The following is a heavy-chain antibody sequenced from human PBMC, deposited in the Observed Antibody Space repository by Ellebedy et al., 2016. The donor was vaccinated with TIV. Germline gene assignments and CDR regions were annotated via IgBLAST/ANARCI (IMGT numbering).Heavy chain of an antibody. CDR2: IYTSGST. Sequence: MPSETLSLTCTVSGGSISSYYWSWIRQHAGKGLEWIGRIYTSGSTNYNPSLKSRVTMSVDTSKNQFSLKLTSVTAADTAVYYCARTVVAANNWFDPWGQGTLVTVSS. CDR1: GGSISSYY. D-gene: IGHD2-15*01. CDR3: ARTVVAANNWFDP. V-gene: IGHV4-4*07. J-gene: IGHJ5*02.